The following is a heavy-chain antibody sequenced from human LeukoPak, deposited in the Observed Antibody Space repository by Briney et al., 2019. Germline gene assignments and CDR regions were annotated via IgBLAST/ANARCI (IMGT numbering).Heavy chain of an antibody. CDR3: ARRGYSSGWNRFDY. CDR2: ISSSSRTI. J-gene: IGHJ4*02. D-gene: IGHD6-25*01. V-gene: IGHV3-48*01. Sequence: GGSLRLSCAASGFTFSSYAMSWVRQAPGKGLEWVSYISSSSRTIHYADSVKGRFTISRDNAKNSLYLQMNSLRAEDTAVYYCARRGYSSGWNRFDYWGQGTLVTVSS. CDR1: GFTFSSYA.